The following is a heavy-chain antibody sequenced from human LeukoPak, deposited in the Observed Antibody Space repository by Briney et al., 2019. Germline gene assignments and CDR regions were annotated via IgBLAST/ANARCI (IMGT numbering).Heavy chain of an antibody. CDR3: ARDRAAPTWYFDL. Sequence: GGSLRLSCAASGFTFSGYSMNWLRQAPGKGLEWISYIDNDSGTIYYADSVKGRFTISRDNDKDSLYLQMNSLRVEDTAAYYCARDRAAPTWYFDLWGRGTLVSVST. CDR1: GFTFSGYS. J-gene: IGHJ2*01. CDR2: IDNDSGTI. V-gene: IGHV3-48*01. D-gene: IGHD2-15*01.